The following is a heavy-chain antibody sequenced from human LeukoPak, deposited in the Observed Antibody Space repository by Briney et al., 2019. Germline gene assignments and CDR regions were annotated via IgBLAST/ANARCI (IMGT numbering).Heavy chain of an antibody. J-gene: IGHJ6*02. Sequence: SRTLSLTCTVSGGSISSGSYYWSWIRQPAGKGLEWIGRIYTSGSTNYNPSLKSRVTISVDTSKNQFSLKLSSVTAADTAVYYCARGGGRDLWSGYYRPYYYGMDVWGQGTTVTVSS. D-gene: IGHD3-3*01. V-gene: IGHV4-61*02. CDR1: GGSISSGSYY. CDR3: ARGGGRDLWSGYYRPYYYGMDV. CDR2: IYTSGST.